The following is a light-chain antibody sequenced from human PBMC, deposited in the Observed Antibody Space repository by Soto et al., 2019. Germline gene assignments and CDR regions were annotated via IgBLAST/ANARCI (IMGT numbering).Light chain of an antibody. J-gene: IGLJ2*01. Sequence: QSVLTQPPSVSGAPGQRVTISCTGSSSNMGAGYDAPWYQQLPGRAPKLLIYGNTNRPSGVPDRFSGSKSGTAASLAIAGLEAEDEADYYCLSFDSSLSVVFGGGTKLTVL. CDR3: LSFDSSLSVV. V-gene: IGLV1-40*01. CDR2: GNT. CDR1: SSNMGAGYD.